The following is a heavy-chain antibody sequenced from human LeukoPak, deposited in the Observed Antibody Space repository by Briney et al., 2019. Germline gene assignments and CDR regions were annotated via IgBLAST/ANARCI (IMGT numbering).Heavy chain of an antibody. V-gene: IGHV4-34*01. CDR1: GGSFSGYY. D-gene: IGHD1-26*01. J-gene: IGHJ4*02. Sequence: SETLSLTCAVYGGSFSGYYWSWIRQPPGKGLEWIGEINHSGSTNYNPSLKSRVTISVDTSKNQFSLKLSSVTAADTAVYYCARGFVGATDLDYWGQGTLVTVSS. CDR2: INHSGST. CDR3: ARGFVGATDLDY.